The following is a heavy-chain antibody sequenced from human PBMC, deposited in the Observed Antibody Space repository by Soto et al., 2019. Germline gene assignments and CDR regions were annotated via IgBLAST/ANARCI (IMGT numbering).Heavy chain of an antibody. D-gene: IGHD2-15*01. CDR2: ISGSGGST. V-gene: IGHV3-23*04. CDR1: GFTFSSYA. CDR3: AKEGYCSGGSCYSYFDY. Sequence: VQLVESGGGVVQPGRSLRLSCAASGFTFSSYAMSWVRQAPGKGLEWVSAISGSGGSTYYADSVKGRFTISRDNSKNTLYLQMNSLRAEDTAVYYCAKEGYCSGGSCYSYFDYWGQGTLVTVSS. J-gene: IGHJ4*02.